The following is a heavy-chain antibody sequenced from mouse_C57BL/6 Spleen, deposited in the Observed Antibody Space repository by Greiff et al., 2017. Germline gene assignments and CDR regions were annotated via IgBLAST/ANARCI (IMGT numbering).Heavy chain of an antibody. CDR2: IWSGGST. J-gene: IGHJ4*01. D-gene: IGHD2-5*01. Sequence: QVQLQQSGPGLVQPSQSLSITCTVSGFSLTSYGVHWVRQSPGKGLEWLGVIWSGGSTDYNAAFISRLSISKDNSKSQVFFKMNSLQADDTAIYYCASPRYYSNYDYAMDYWGQGTSVTVSS. CDR1: GFSLTSYG. CDR3: ASPRYYSNYDYAMDY. V-gene: IGHV2-2*01.